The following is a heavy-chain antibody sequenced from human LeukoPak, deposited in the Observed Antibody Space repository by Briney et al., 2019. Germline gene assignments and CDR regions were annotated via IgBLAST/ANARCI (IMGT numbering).Heavy chain of an antibody. CDR3: ASHEPYSNFFNYYGMDV. D-gene: IGHD4-11*01. J-gene: IGHJ6*02. CDR1: GYTFPSYF. Sequence: ASVKVSCKASGYTFPSYFMHWVRQAPGQRLEWMGWINAGNGNTKYSQKFQGRVTITRDTSASTAYMELSSLRSEDTAVYYCASHEPYSNFFNYYGMDVWGQGTTVTVSS. V-gene: IGHV1-3*01. CDR2: INAGNGNT.